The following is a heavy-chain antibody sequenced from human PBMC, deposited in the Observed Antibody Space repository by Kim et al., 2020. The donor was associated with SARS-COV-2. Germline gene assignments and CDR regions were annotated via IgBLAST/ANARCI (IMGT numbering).Heavy chain of an antibody. D-gene: IGHD6-19*01. J-gene: IGHJ4*02. Sequence: YAQKLQGRVTMTTDTATSTAYVELRSLRSDDTAVYYCARLSSGWYPYIDYWGQGTLVTVSS. V-gene: IGHV1-18*01. CDR3: ARLSSGWYPYIDY.